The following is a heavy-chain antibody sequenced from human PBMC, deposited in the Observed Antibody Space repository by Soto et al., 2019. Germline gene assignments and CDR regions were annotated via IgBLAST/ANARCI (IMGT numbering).Heavy chain of an antibody. D-gene: IGHD2-15*01. V-gene: IGHV3-48*01. CDR1: GFTFSSYS. J-gene: IGHJ3*02. CDR3: ARDMVVADAWQAFDI. CDR2: ISSSSSTI. Sequence: GGSLRLSCAASGFTFSSYSMNWVRQAPGKGLEWVSYISSSSSTIYYADSVKGRFTISRDNAKNSLYLQMNSLRAEDTAVYYCARDMVVADAWQAFDIWGQGTMVTVSS.